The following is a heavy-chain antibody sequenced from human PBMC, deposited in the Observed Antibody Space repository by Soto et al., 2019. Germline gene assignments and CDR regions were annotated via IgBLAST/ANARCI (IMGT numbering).Heavy chain of an antibody. CDR3: ARGFSAGKGSPPDF. CDR2: ISGSGGST. J-gene: IGHJ4*02. Sequence: GGSLRLSCAASGFTFSSFAMSWVRQAPGKGLDWVSAISGSGGSTCSADSVKGRFTISRDNSKNTLYLQMSSLRAEDTAVYYCARGFSAGKGSPPDFRGQGSLVTVS. V-gene: IGHV3-23*01. CDR1: GFTFSSFA. D-gene: IGHD6-13*01.